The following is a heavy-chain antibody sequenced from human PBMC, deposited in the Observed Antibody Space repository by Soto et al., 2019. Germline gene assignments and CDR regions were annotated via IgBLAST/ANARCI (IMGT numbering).Heavy chain of an antibody. J-gene: IGHJ4*02. V-gene: IGHV3-23*01. CDR2: ISGSGDNT. CDR3: AKDMVHCTGTRCVRYFEK. D-gene: IGHD2-8*02. CDR1: KFTFSTYA. Sequence: PGGSLRLSCAASKFTFSTYAMTWVRQAPGKGLEWVSDISGSGDNTYYADSVKGRFTISRDNSKSTLYLQMNSLRAEDTAVYYCAKDMVHCTGTRCVRYFEKWGRGTLVTVSS.